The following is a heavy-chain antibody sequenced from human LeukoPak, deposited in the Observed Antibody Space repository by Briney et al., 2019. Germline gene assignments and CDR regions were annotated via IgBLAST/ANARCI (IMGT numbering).Heavy chain of an antibody. Sequence: GGSLRFSCAASGFTFSGSALHWVRQASGKGLEWVGRIRSTANGYATAYAASVKGRFTISRDDSKNTAYLQMDSLKTEDTAVYYCTGNYYGSGSYADFDYWGQGTLVTVSS. CDR2: IRSTANGYAT. J-gene: IGHJ4*02. D-gene: IGHD3-10*01. V-gene: IGHV3-73*01. CDR3: TGNYYGSGSYADFDY. CDR1: GFTFSGSA.